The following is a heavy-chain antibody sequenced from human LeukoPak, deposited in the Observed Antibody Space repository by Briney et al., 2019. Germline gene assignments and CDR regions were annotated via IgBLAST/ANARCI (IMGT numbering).Heavy chain of an antibody. CDR2: IIPILGLA. CDR3: ARDRTGITGTAHYYYYGMDV. V-gene: IGHV1-69*04. D-gene: IGHD1-20*01. J-gene: IGHJ6*02. CDR1: GGTFSSYA. Sequence: SVKVSCKASGGTFSSYAISWVRQAPGQGLEWMGRIIPILGLANYAQKFQGRVTITADKSTSTAYMELSSLRSEDTAVYYCARDRTGITGTAHYYYYGMDVWGQGTTVTVSS.